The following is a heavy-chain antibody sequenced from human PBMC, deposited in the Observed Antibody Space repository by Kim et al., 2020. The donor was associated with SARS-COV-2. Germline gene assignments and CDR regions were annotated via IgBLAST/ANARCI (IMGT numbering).Heavy chain of an antibody. V-gene: IGHV4-39*01. J-gene: IGHJ6*02. D-gene: IGHD6-19*01. Sequence: SETLSLTCTVSGGSISSSGYYWGWIRQPPGKGLEWIGSVYYTGATYCDPSLKSRVTISVDTSKNQFSLKLSSVTAADTAVYYCARRLGGWRNYGMDVWGQGTTVTVSS. CDR2: VYYTGAT. CDR1: GGSISSSGYY. CDR3: ARRLGGWRNYGMDV.